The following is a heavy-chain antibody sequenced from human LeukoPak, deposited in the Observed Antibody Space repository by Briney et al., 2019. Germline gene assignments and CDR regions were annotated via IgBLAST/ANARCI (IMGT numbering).Heavy chain of an antibody. Sequence: ASVKVSYKASGYTFTGYYMHWVRQAPGQGLEWMGRINPNSGGTNYAQKFQGRVTMTRDTSISTAYMELSRLRSDDTAVYYCAREFYYDSSGYDAFDIWGQGTMVTVSS. CDR1: GYTFTGYY. D-gene: IGHD3-22*01. CDR3: AREFYYDSSGYDAFDI. V-gene: IGHV1-2*06. CDR2: INPNSGGT. J-gene: IGHJ3*02.